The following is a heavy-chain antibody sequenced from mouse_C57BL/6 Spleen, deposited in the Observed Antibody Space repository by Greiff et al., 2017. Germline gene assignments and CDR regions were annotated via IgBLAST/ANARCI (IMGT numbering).Heavy chain of an antibody. V-gene: IGHV1-80*01. D-gene: IGHD2-12*01. CDR1: GYAFSSYW. CDR2: IYPGDGDT. CDR3: ARLAYYTSDY. J-gene: IGHJ2*01. Sequence: LQQSGASVTISCNASGYAFSSYWMNWVKQRPGKGLEWIGQIYPGDGDTNYNGKFKGKATLTADKSSSTAYMQLSSLTSEDSAVYFCARLAYYTSDYWGQGTTLTVSS.